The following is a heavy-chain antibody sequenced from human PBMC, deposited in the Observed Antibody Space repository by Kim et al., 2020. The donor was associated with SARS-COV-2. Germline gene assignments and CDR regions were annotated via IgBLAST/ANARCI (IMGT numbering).Heavy chain of an antibody. Sequence: PSLQSRITISVDTSKNQFSLRLSSVTAADTAVYYCARGSYYYGSGSYGYWGQGTLVTVSS. D-gene: IGHD3-10*01. V-gene: IGHV4-34*01. CDR3: ARGSYYYGSGSYGY. J-gene: IGHJ4*02.